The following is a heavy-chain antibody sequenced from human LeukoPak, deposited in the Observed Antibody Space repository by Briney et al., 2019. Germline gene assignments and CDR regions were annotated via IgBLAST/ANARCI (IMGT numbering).Heavy chain of an antibody. CDR3: ARGGSHQS. D-gene: IGHD1-26*01. Sequence: GSLRLSCAASGFTFSSYGMHWVRQAPGKGLEWVAVISYDGSNKYYADSVKGRFTISRDNSKNTLYLQMNSLRAEDTAVYYCARGGSHQSWGQGTLVTVSS. J-gene: IGHJ4*02. CDR1: GFTFSSYG. V-gene: IGHV3-30*03. CDR2: ISYDGSNK.